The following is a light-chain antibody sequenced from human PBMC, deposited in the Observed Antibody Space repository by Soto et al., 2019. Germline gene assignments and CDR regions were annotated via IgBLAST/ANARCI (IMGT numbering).Light chain of an antibody. Sequence: ESVTLSCRASQGVATTLAWYRQQPGQAPRLLIYNAYIRASGVPARFSGSGSGTEFTLTISSLQSEDFAVYYCQHYKTWPLAFGGGTKVDIK. CDR1: QGVATT. CDR3: QHYKTWPLA. CDR2: NAY. V-gene: IGKV3-15*01. J-gene: IGKJ4*01.